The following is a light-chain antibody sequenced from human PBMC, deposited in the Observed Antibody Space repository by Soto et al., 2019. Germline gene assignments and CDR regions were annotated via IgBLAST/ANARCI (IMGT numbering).Light chain of an antibody. J-gene: IGKJ1*01. Sequence: DIVMTQSPDSLAVSLGERATINCKSSQSVLYSSNNKNSVAWYQQKPGQPPQLLIYWASTRESGVPDRFSGSETGTDFSLTIRGLQAEDVAVYYCQLYYTPRLTFGQGTTIEIK. V-gene: IGKV4-1*01. CDR3: QLYYTPRLT. CDR2: WAS. CDR1: QSVLYSSNNKNS.